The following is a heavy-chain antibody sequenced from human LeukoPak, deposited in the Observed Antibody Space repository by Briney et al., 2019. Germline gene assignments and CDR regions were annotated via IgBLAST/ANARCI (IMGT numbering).Heavy chain of an antibody. CDR2: IIPIFGTA. V-gene: IGHV1-69*05. CDR3: ARERDGYNYGVDY. Sequence: SVKVSCKASGGTFSSYAISWVRQAPGQGLEWMGRIIPIFGTANYAQKFQSRVTITTDEYTSTAYMELSSLRSEDTAVYYCARERDGYNYGVDYWGQGTLVTVSS. CDR1: GGTFSSYA. J-gene: IGHJ4*02. D-gene: IGHD5-24*01.